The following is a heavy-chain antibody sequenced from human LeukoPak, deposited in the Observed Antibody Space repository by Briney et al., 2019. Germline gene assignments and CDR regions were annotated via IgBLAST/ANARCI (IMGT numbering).Heavy chain of an antibody. J-gene: IGHJ3*02. Sequence: SETLSLTCTVSSGSISSYYWSWIRQPPGKGLEWIGYIYYSGNTNYNPSLKSRVTISVDTSKNQFSLKLSSVTAADTAVYYCARHGGHYSPFDIWGQGTMVTVSS. V-gene: IGHV4-59*08. CDR3: ARHGGHYSPFDI. D-gene: IGHD3-22*01. CDR1: SGSISSYY. CDR2: IYYSGNT.